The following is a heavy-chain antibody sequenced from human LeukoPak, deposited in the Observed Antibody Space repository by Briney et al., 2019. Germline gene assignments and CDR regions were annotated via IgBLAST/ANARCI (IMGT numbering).Heavy chain of an antibody. Sequence: GGSLRLSCAASGFTFSSYAMSWVRQAPGKGLEWVSDISGSGGSTYYADSVKGRFTISRDTSKNTLYLQMNSLRAEDTAVYYCAKDYGSESPHEGDYFDYWGQGTLVTVSS. CDR1: GFTFSSYA. D-gene: IGHD3-10*01. CDR2: ISGSGGST. J-gene: IGHJ4*02. V-gene: IGHV3-23*01. CDR3: AKDYGSESPHEGDYFDY.